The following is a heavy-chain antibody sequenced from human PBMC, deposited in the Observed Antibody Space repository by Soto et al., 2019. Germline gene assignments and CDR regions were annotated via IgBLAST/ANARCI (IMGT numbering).Heavy chain of an antibody. CDR3: VKPPVITASYYYYDMDV. CDR2: ISGSGIST. J-gene: IGHJ6*02. V-gene: IGHV3-23*01. CDR1: GFTFSTYP. Sequence: GGSLRLSCAASGFTFSTYPMSWVRQAPGQGLEWDSGISGSGISTNYTDSVKGRFTISRDNSKNTVFLQMNSLRDEDTAVYYCVKPPVITASYYYYDMDVWGQGTTVTVSS. D-gene: IGHD4-4*01.